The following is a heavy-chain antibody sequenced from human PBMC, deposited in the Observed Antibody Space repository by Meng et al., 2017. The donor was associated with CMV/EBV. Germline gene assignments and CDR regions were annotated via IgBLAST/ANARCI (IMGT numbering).Heavy chain of an antibody. CDR3: ARTGHPDYYDSTSYYTEYFQY. J-gene: IGHJ1*01. CDR2: IYYSGNT. Sequence: SGGYYWSWIRQHPEKGLEWIGYIYYSGNTYYSPSLKSRVTISVDTSKDQFSLRLISVTAADTAVYYCARTGHPDYYDSTSYYTEYFQYWGQGSLVTVS. CDR1: SGGYY. D-gene: IGHD3-22*01. V-gene: IGHV4-31*02.